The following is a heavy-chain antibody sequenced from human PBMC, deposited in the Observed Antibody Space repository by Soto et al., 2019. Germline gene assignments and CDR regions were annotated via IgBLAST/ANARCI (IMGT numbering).Heavy chain of an antibody. Sequence: GGSLRLSCAASGFTFSSYGMHWVRQAPGKGLEWVAVISYDGSNKYYADSVKGRFTISRDNSKNTLYLQMNSLRAEDTAVYYCAKEYKDIVVVPALPVRPNYYYYMDVWGKGTTVTVSS. CDR1: GFTFSSYG. D-gene: IGHD2-2*01. CDR2: ISYDGSNK. J-gene: IGHJ6*03. V-gene: IGHV3-30*18. CDR3: AKEYKDIVVVPALPVRPNYYYYMDV.